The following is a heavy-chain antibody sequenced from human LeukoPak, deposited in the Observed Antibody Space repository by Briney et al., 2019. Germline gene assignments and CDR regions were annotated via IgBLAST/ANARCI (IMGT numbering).Heavy chain of an antibody. Sequence: GSLRLSCAASGFTFSSYSMSWIRQPPGKGLEWIGEINHSGSTNYNPSLKSRVTISVDTSKNQFSLKLSSVTAADTAVYYCARGTKYSSGWYYFDYWGQGTLVTVSS. CDR2: INHSGST. J-gene: IGHJ4*02. V-gene: IGHV4-34*01. CDR1: GFTFSSYS. D-gene: IGHD6-19*01. CDR3: ARGTKYSSGWYYFDY.